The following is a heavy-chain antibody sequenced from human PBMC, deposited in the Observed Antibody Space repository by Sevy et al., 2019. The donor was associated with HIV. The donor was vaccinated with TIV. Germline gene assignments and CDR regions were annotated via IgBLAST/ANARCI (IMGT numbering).Heavy chain of an antibody. Sequence: GGSLRLSCAASGFTFSSYSMNWVRQAPGKGLEWVSPISSSSSYIYYADSVKGRFTISRDNAKNSLYLQMNSLRAEDTAVYYCARAGPYGVVINSCDYWGQGTLVTVSS. D-gene: IGHD3-3*01. CDR2: ISSSSSYI. CDR3: ARAGPYGVVINSCDY. J-gene: IGHJ4*02. V-gene: IGHV3-21*01. CDR1: GFTFSSYS.